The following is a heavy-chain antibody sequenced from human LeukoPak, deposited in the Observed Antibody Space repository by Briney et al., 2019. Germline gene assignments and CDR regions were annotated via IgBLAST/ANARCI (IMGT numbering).Heavy chain of an antibody. D-gene: IGHD3-10*01. J-gene: IGHJ4*02. CDR3: ARVGHGSGSYYNYYFDY. CDR2: IYSGGST. Sequence: GGSLRLSCAASGFTVSSNYMRWVRQAPGKGLEWVSVIYSGGSTYYADSVKGRFTISRDNSKNTLYLQMNSLRAEDTAVYYCARVGHGSGSYYNYYFDYWGQGTLVTVSS. CDR1: GFTVSSNY. V-gene: IGHV3-66*01.